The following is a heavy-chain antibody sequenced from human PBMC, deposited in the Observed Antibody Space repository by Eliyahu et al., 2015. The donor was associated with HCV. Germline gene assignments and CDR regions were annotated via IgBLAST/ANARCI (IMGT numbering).Heavy chain of an antibody. CDR2: ISXNSGSI. Sequence: EVQLVESGGGLVQXGXSLRLSCAASXXTFDDYAXHWVRQAPGKGLEWVSGISXNSGSIGXADSVKGRFTISRDNAKNSLYLQMNSLRAEDTALYYCAKAAQAARITYYFDYWGQGTLVTVSS. J-gene: IGHJ4*02. V-gene: IGHV3-9*01. CDR1: XXTFDDYA. CDR3: AKAAQAARITYYFDY. D-gene: IGHD6-6*01.